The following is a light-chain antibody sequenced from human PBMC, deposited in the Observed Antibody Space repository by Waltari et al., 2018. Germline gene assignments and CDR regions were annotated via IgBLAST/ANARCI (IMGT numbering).Light chain of an antibody. Sequence: QSALTQPASVSGSPGQSINIPCTGTSRDVGGYNYVSWYQQHPGKAPKLMIYEVSNRPSGVSNRFSGSKSGNTASLTISGLQAEDEADYYCSSYTSSSTWVFGGGTKLTVL. CDR1: SRDVGGYNY. CDR2: EVS. CDR3: SSYTSSSTWV. J-gene: IGLJ3*02. V-gene: IGLV2-14*01.